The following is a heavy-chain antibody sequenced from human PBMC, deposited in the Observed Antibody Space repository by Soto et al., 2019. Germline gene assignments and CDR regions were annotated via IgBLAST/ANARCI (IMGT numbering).Heavy chain of an antibody. J-gene: IGHJ4*02. V-gene: IGHV2-5*02. CDR2: IYWDDDK. D-gene: IGHD3-10*01. CDR3: AHSSLRITMVRGVIPYFDY. CDR1: GFSLSTSGVG. Sequence: QITLKESGPPLVKPTQTLTLTCTFSGFSLSTSGVGVGWIRQPPGKALEWLALIYWDDDKRYSPSLKSRLTITKDTSKNQVVLTMTNMDPVDTATYYCAHSSLRITMVRGVIPYFDYWGQGTLVTVSS.